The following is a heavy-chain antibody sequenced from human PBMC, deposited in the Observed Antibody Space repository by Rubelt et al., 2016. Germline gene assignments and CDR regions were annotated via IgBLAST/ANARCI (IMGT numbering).Heavy chain of an antibody. CDR3: ARASSGWEIDY. CDR2: VYYSGST. V-gene: IGHV4-59*01. Sequence: GYVYYSGSTNYNPSLKSRVTISVDTSKNQFSLKLGSVTAADTAVYYCARASSGWEIDYWGQGTLVTVSS. D-gene: IGHD6-19*01. J-gene: IGHJ4*02.